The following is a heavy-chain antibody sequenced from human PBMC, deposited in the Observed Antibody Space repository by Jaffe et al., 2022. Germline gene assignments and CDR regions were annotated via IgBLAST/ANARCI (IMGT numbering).Heavy chain of an antibody. CDR3: ARRYRGDYFDY. CDR1: GYSISSGYY. D-gene: IGHD1-1*01. CDR2: IYHSGST. V-gene: IGHV4-38-2*01. J-gene: IGHJ4*02. Sequence: QVQLQESGPGLVKPSETLSLTCAVSGYSISSGYYWGWIRQPPGKGLEWIGSIYHSGSTYYNPSLKSRVTISVDTSKNQFSLKLSSVTAADTAVYYCARRYRGDYFDYWGQGTLVTVSS.